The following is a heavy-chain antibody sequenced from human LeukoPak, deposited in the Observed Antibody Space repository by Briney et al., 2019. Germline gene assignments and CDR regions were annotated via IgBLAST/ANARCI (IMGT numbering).Heavy chain of an antibody. Sequence: GGSLRLSCAGSGLTFSSYAMSWVRQAPGKGLEWVSGISSSGDSTFYADSVKGRFTISRDNSKNTLYLQMNSLRAEDTAVYYCAKDFGDQLLNPDAFDIWGQGTMVTVSS. CDR3: AKDFGDQLLNPDAFDI. CDR1: GLTFSSYA. J-gene: IGHJ3*02. V-gene: IGHV3-23*01. D-gene: IGHD2-2*01. CDR2: ISSSGDST.